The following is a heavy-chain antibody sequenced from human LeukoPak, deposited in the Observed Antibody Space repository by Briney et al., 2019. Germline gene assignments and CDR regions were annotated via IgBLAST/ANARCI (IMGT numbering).Heavy chain of an antibody. CDR2: INHSGST. V-gene: IGHV4-34*01. J-gene: IGHJ6*03. D-gene: IGHD6-19*01. CDR1: GGSFIGYY. CDR3: ARGTSGWPYYMDV. Sequence: PSETLSLTCAVYGGSFIGYYWSWIRQPPGKGLEWIGEINHSGSTNYNPSLKSRVTISVDTPKNQFSLRLTSMTAADTAVYYCARGTSGWPYYMDVWGKGTTVTVSS.